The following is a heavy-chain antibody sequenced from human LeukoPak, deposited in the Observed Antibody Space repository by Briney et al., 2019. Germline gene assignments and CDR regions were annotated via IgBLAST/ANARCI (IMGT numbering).Heavy chain of an antibody. V-gene: IGHV3-53*05. J-gene: IGHJ4*02. Sequence: GGSLRLSCAASGFTVSSYYMNWVRQAPGKELEWFSVIYTGRGRYYADSVKGRFTISRDNSKNTLYLQMNSLRAEDTAVYYCAKGYSYGQYYFDYWGQGTLVTVSS. D-gene: IGHD5-18*01. CDR3: AKGYSYGQYYFDY. CDR1: GFTVSSYY. CDR2: IYTGRGR.